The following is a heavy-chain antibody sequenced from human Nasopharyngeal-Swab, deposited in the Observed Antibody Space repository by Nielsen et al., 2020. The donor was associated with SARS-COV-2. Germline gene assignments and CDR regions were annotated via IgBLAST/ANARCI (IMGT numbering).Heavy chain of an antibody. CDR1: GYTFTSYG. Sequence: ASVKVSCKASGYTFTSYGISWVRQAPGQGLEWMGWISAYNGNTNYAQKLQGRVTMTTDTSTSTAYMELRSLRSDDTAVYYCARDGLTDCSGGSCLLNWLDPWGQGTLVTVSS. V-gene: IGHV1-18*01. D-gene: IGHD2-15*01. CDR2: ISAYNGNT. J-gene: IGHJ5*02. CDR3: ARDGLTDCSGGSCLLNWLDP.